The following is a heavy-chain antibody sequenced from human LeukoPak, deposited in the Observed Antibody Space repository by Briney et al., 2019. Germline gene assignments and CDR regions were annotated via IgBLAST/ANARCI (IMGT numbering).Heavy chain of an antibody. CDR2: IKQDGSEK. CDR1: GFTFSSYW. CDR3: AKSNGYSYGRDAFDI. Sequence: PGGSLRLSCAASGFTFSSYWMSWVRQAPGKGLEWVANIKQDGSEKYYVDSAKGRFTISRDNAKNSLYLQMNSLRAEDTAVYYCAKSNGYSYGRDAFDIWGQGTMVTVSS. D-gene: IGHD5-18*01. J-gene: IGHJ3*02. V-gene: IGHV3-7*01.